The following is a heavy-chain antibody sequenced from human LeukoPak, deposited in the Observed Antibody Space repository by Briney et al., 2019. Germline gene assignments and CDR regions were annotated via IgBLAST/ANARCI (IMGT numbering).Heavy chain of an antibody. V-gene: IGHV4-59*01. CDR1: GGSISSYC. D-gene: IGHD3-22*01. CDR2: IFYSGTT. Sequence: SETLSLTCTVSGGSISSYCWSWIRQPPGKGLEWIGFIFYSGTTNYNPSLKSRVTISVDTSKNQFSLKLSSVTAADTAVYYCARGGWNKFDYWGQGTLVTVSS. J-gene: IGHJ4*02. CDR3: ARGGWNKFDY.